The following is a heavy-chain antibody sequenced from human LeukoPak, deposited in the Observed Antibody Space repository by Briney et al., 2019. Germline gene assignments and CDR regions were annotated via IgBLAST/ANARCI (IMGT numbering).Heavy chain of an antibody. D-gene: IGHD3-10*01. V-gene: IGHV1-69*05. CDR1: GGTFSSYA. CDR3: ARSSYYGSGSQYKGGNNWFDP. J-gene: IGHJ5*02. CDR2: IIPIFGTA. Sequence: SVKVSCKASGGTFSSYAISWVRQAPGQGLEWMGRIIPIFGTANYAQKFQGRVTITTDESTSTAYMELSSLRSEDTAVYYCARSSYYGSGSQYKGGNNWFDPWGQGTLVTVSS.